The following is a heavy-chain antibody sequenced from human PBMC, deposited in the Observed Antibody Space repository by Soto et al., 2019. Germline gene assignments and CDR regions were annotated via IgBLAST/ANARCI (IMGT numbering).Heavy chain of an antibody. J-gene: IGHJ4*02. CDR2: ISGSGGSP. V-gene: IGHV3-23*01. Sequence: EVQLLESGGGLVQPGGSLRLSCAASGFTFSNYAMNWVRQAPGKGLEWVSTISGSGGSPYYADSVKGRFTISRDNSKNTLNLQMNSLRAGDSAIYYCANEGISGWYYCDYWGQGTLVTVSS. D-gene: IGHD6-19*01. CDR1: GFTFSNYA. CDR3: ANEGISGWYYCDY.